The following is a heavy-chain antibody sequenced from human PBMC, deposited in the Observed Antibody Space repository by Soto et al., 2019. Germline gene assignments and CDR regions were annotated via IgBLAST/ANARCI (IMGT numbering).Heavy chain of an antibody. CDR2: IYYRGST. D-gene: IGHD1-1*01. CDR3: GRRQQGHVVDY. Sequence: QPPGKGLEGIGYIYYRGSTYYSPSLKSRVTISVDTSKNQFSMKLRSVTAADTVLYYCGRRQQGHVVDYWGQGTLVTVSS. J-gene: IGHJ4*02. V-gene: IGHV4-30-4*01.